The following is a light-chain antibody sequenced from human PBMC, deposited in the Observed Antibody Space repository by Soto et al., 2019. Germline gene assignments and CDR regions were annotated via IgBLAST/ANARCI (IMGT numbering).Light chain of an antibody. CDR1: QSVNVN. CDR3: QQYNHWPPYP. V-gene: IGKV3-15*01. J-gene: IGKJ2*01. CDR2: GAS. Sequence: EVVLTQSPATLSLSPGERATLSCRASQSVNVNLAWHQQKPGQPPRLLIYGASTRAAGVPARFTGSGSGTEFTLTISSLQSDDFAVYYCQQYNHWPPYPFGQGTKLEIK.